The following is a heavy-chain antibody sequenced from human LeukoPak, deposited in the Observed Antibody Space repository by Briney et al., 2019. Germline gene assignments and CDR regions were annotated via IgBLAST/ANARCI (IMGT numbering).Heavy chain of an antibody. CDR1: GYTFTGYY. J-gene: IGHJ4*02. V-gene: IGHV1-2*02. CDR2: INPNSGGT. Sequence: ASVKVSCKASGYTFTGYYMHWVRQAPGQGLGWVGWINPNSGGTNYAQKFQGRVTMTRDTSISTAYMELSRLRSDDTAVYYCARGYDFWSGYSEGGYWGQGTLVTVSS. D-gene: IGHD3-3*01. CDR3: ARGYDFWSGYSEGGY.